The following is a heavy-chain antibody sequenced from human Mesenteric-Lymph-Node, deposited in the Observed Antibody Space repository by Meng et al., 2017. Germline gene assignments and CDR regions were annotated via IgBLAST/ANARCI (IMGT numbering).Heavy chain of an antibody. J-gene: IGHJ4*02. V-gene: IGHV3-7*01. CDR1: GFTFSTYS. CDR3: ARARGFGEGFDY. Sequence: GESLKISCVASGFTFSTYSMSWARQAPGTGLEWVASIKQGGSEKYYVDSVKGRFTISRDNAKNSLYLQMNSLRAEDTAVYYCARARGFGEGFDYWGQGTLVTVSS. CDR2: IKQGGSEK. D-gene: IGHD3-10*01.